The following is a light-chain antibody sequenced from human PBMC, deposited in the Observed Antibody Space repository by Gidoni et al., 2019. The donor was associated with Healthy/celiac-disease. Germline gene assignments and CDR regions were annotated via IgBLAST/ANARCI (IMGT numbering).Light chain of an antibody. Sequence: QSALTQPASVSGSPGPSIPISCTGTSSAVGGYNYVSWYQQHPGKAPKLMIYDVSNRPSGVSNRFSGSKSGNTASLTISGLQAEDEADYYCSSYTSSSTPLVFGTGTKVTVL. CDR2: DVS. V-gene: IGLV2-14*01. CDR1: SSAVGGYNY. J-gene: IGLJ1*01. CDR3: SSYTSSSTPLV.